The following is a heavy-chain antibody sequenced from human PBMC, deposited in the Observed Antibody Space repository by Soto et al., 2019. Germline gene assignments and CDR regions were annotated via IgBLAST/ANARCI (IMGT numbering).Heavy chain of an antibody. V-gene: IGHV1-18*01. CDR2: ISAYNGNT. D-gene: IGHD3-3*01. CDR3: ARDGTIFGVVISLNWFDP. CDR1: GYTFTSYG. Sequence: APVKVSCTASGYTFTSYGISWVRLAPGQGLEWMGWISAYNGNTNYAQKLQGRVTMTTDTSTSTAYMELRSLRSDDTAVYYCARDGTIFGVVISLNWFDPWGQGTLVTVSS. J-gene: IGHJ5*02.